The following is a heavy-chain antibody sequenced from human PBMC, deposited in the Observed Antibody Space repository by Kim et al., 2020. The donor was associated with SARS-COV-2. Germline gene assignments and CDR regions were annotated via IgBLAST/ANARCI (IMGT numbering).Heavy chain of an antibody. V-gene: IGHV3-30-3*01. Sequence: GGSLRLSCAGSGFSFSNYALYWVRQAPGKGLEWVAFISYDASNEYYADSVRGRFTISRDNSKNTLYLQMNNLRAEDTALFYCARDSRVFIPGATKRAYSYGVDLWGQGTPVTVSS. J-gene: IGHJ6*02. CDR1: GFSFSNYA. CDR2: ISYDASNE. CDR3: ARDSRVFIPGATKRAYSYGVDL. D-gene: IGHD5-12*01.